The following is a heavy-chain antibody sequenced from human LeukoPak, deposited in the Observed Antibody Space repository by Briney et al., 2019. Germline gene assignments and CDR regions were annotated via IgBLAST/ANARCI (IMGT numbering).Heavy chain of an antibody. Sequence: SETLSLTCTVSGGSISSGDYYWSWIRQPPGKGLEWIGYIYYSGSTYYNPSLKSRVTISVDTSKTQFSLKLSSVTAADTAVYYCARGALGDLDFDYWGQGTLVTVSS. CDR1: GGSISSGDYY. J-gene: IGHJ4*02. V-gene: IGHV4-30-4*08. CDR2: IYYSGST. CDR3: ARGALGDLDFDY. D-gene: IGHD4-17*01.